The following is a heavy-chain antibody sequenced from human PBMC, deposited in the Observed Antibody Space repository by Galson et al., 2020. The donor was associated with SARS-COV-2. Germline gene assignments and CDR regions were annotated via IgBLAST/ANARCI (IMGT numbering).Heavy chain of an antibody. D-gene: IGHD2-15*01. J-gene: IGHJ6*02. V-gene: IGHV1-46*01. CDR1: GYTFTSYY. CDR3: ARDFTSGLGWCGGRCGGSHYYGMDV. Sequence: ASVKVSCKASGYTFTSYYMHWVRQAPGQGLEWMGIINPSGGSTSYAQKFQGRVTMTRDTSTSTVYMELSSLRSEDTAVYYCARDFTSGLGWCGGRCGGSHYYGMDVWGQGPTVTVS. CDR2: INPSGGST.